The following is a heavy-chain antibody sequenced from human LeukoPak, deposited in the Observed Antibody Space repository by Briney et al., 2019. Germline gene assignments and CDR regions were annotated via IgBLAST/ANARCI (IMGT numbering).Heavy chain of an antibody. D-gene: IGHD1-26*01. CDR2: ISSSSSYI. CDR1: GFTFSSYS. CDR3: ARYKSIVGASPFDY. V-gene: IGHV3-21*01. Sequence: GGPLRLSCAASGFTFSSYSMNWVRQAPGKGLEWVSSISSSSSYIYYADSVKGRFTISRDNAKNSLYLQMNSLRAEDTAVYYCARYKSIVGASPFDYWGQGTLVTVSS. J-gene: IGHJ4*02.